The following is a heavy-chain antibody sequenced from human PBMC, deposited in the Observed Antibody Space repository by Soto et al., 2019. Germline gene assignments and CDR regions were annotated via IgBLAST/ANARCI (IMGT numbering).Heavy chain of an antibody. V-gene: IGHV3-23*01. CDR3: ESAGSVNEYMWATHF. CDR2: ISGTGLSK. CDR1: GFTFETTA. Sequence: GGSLRLSCEASGFTFETTALSWVRQAPGKGLEWVATISGTGLSKYYADSMKSRFIISRDNSRNTLYLQMNSLRAEDTAIYYCESAGSVNEYMWATHFWGQGTPVTVSS. D-gene: IGHD1-1*01. J-gene: IGHJ4*02.